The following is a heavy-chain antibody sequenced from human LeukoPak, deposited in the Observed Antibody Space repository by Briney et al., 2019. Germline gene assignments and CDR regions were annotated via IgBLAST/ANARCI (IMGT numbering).Heavy chain of an antibody. V-gene: IGHV1-2*02. CDR3: ARGGRYCSGAICFLDY. Sequence: ASVKVSCKASGYTFTGYYMHWVRQAPGQGLEWMGWINPNSGGTNYAQNFQGRVTMTRDTSISTAYMELSRLRSDDTAVYYCARGGRYCSGAICFLDYWGQGTLFTVSS. CDR2: INPNSGGT. D-gene: IGHD2-15*01. J-gene: IGHJ4*02. CDR1: GYTFTGYY.